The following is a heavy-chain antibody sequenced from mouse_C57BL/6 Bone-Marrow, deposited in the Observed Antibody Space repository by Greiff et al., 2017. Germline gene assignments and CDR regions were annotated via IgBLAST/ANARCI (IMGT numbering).Heavy chain of an antibody. CDR2: IDPNSGGT. CDR3: ASEEGYDGYFFYAMEY. V-gene: IGHV1-72*01. J-gene: IGHJ4*01. Sequence: QVQLQQSGAELVKPGASVKLSCKASGYTFTSSWMHWVKQRPGRCLAWIGRIDPNSGGTKYNEKFKSKATLTVDKPSSTAYMQLSSLASEDSAVYYCASEEGYDGYFFYAMEYWGQGTSVTVSS. D-gene: IGHD2-3*01. CDR1: GYTFTSSW.